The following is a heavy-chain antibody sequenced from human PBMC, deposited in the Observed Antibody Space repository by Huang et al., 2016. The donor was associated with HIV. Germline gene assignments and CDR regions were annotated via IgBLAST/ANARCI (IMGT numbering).Heavy chain of an antibody. CDR1: GSPFRSYA. Sequence: QVQVVQSGAEVKKPGSSVKVSCKVSGSPFRSYAVSWVRQAPGQGLEWRGAIIPMIGSANYAQQFQGRVSIIADESTSTAYMELSNLNSEDTAVYYCARAPENTYLDSWGQGTLVTVSS. J-gene: IGHJ4*02. V-gene: IGHV1-69*13. CDR2: IIPMIGSA. CDR3: ARAPENTYLDS. D-gene: IGHD2-2*01.